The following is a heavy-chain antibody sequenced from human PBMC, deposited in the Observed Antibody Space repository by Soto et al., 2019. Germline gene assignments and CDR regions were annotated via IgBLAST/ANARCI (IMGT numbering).Heavy chain of an antibody. D-gene: IGHD5-18*01. CDR3: ARGGYSYGH. Sequence: EVQLLESGGGLVQPGGSLRLSCAASGFTFSTYAMTWVRQAPGKGLERISSITASDGSAYYADSVKGRFIISIDNPMNTLYLQMNSLRVEDTAVYYCARGGYSYGHWGQGTLVTVSS. CDR2: ITASDGSA. V-gene: IGHV3-23*01. J-gene: IGHJ4*02. CDR1: GFTFSTYA.